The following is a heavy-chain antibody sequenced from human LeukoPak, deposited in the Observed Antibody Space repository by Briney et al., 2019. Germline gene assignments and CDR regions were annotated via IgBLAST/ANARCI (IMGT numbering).Heavy chain of an antibody. Sequence: ASVKVSCKASGYTFTSYDINWVRQATGQGLEWMGWMNPNSGNTGYAQKFQGRVTMTRNTSISTAYMELSSLRSEDTAVYYCAKNIALTGEFDYWGQGTLVTVSS. V-gene: IGHV1-8*01. CDR3: AKNIALTGEFDY. J-gene: IGHJ4*02. CDR2: MNPNSGNT. CDR1: GYTFTSYD. D-gene: IGHD7-27*01.